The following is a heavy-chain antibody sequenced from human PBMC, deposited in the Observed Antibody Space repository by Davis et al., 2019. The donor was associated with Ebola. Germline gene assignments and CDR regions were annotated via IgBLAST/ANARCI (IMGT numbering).Heavy chain of an antibody. D-gene: IGHD3-3*01. Sequence: GESLKISCAASGFTFSHYGMHWVRQAPGKGLECVAVISYDGNQKYYADSVKGRFTISRENSNNSIFLQLNSLRAEDTAVYYCAKQLGSGFMYDGMDVWGQGTTVTVSS. J-gene: IGHJ6*02. CDR3: AKQLGSGFMYDGMDV. CDR2: ISYDGNQK. V-gene: IGHV3-30*18. CDR1: GFTFSHYG.